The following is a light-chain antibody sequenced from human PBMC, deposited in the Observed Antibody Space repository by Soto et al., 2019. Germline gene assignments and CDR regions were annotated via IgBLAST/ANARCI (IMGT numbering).Light chain of an antibody. V-gene: IGLV2-8*01. CDR1: SSDVGASNF. J-gene: IGLJ1*01. CDR3: ISDAVSNAYV. CDR2: DVS. Sequence: QSALTQPPSASGSPGQSVAISCTGTSSDVGASNFVSWFQQHPGKAPKLMIYDVSKRPSGVPDRFSGSKSGNTASLTVSGLQAEDEADYYCISDAVSNAYVFGTGTKLTVL.